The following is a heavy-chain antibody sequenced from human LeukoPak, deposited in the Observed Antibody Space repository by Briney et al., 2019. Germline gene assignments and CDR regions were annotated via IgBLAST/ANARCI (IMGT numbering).Heavy chain of an antibody. Sequence: ASVKVSCKASGYTFTSYDINWVRQATGQGLEWMGWMNPNTYNTNYAQKFQGRVTITRNTSISTAYMELSSLRSEDTAVYYCARAMRVYSYGAAFDIWGQGTMVTVSS. CDR3: ARAMRVYSYGAAFDI. D-gene: IGHD5-18*01. CDR1: GYTFTSYD. J-gene: IGHJ3*02. V-gene: IGHV1-8*03. CDR2: MNPNTYNT.